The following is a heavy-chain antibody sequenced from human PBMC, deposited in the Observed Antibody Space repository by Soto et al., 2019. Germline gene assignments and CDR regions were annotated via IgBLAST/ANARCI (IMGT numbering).Heavy chain of an antibody. J-gene: IGHJ6*02. V-gene: IGHV1-46*01. CDR3: ARDSGVLYYYGMDV. CDR2: INPSGGST. D-gene: IGHD3-10*01. Sequence: SEEVSFKASGYTFTSYYMHWVRQAPGQGLEWMGIINPSGGSTSYAQKFQGRVTMTRDTSTSTVYMELSSLRSEDTAVYYCARDSGVLYYYGMDVWGQGTKVTVYS. CDR1: GYTFTSYY.